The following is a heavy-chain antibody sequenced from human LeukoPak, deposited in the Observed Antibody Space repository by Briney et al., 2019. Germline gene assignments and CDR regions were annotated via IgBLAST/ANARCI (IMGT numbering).Heavy chain of an antibody. V-gene: IGHV4-4*07. Sequence: KPSENLSPNCTVSGGSLNSYYWSWIRQPARKGLEWIGRIYTSGSTNYNPSLKSRVTMSVDTSKNQFSLKLSSVTAADTAVYYCARGSVLLWFGEPNPNWFDPWGQGTLVTVSS. D-gene: IGHD3-10*01. CDR1: GGSLNSYY. J-gene: IGHJ5*02. CDR2: IYTSGST. CDR3: ARGSVLLWFGEPNPNWFDP.